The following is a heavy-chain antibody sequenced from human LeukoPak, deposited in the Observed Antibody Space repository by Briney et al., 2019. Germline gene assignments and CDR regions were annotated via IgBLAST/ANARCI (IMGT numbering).Heavy chain of an antibody. V-gene: IGHV3-33*05. CDR2: IAYDGSRK. J-gene: IGHJ5*02. Sequence: GRSLRLSCAGSGXTFSGYGVHWVRQAPGKGLEWVTGIAYDGSRKHYADSVKGRFTISRDNSRNTMDLQMNSLRVEDTAVYHCTRYDSSRFDPWGQGTLVIVSS. D-gene: IGHD3-3*01. CDR1: GXTFSGYG. CDR3: TRYDSSRFDP.